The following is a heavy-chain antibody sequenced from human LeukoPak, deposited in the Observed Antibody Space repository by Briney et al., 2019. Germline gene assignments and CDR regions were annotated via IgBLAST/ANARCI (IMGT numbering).Heavy chain of an antibody. CDR1: GFSFSRHW. CDR2: ISDDGTYT. D-gene: IGHD7-27*01. CDR3: ASFGIAWGSAY. V-gene: IGHV3-74*03. Sequence: GGSLRLSCAASGFSFSRHWMHWVRQAPGKGLVWVSRISDDGTYTANVDSVEGRFSTSRDNVGNTLYLHMNGLRVEDTAMYYCASFGIAWGSAYWGQGTLVTVSS. J-gene: IGHJ4*02.